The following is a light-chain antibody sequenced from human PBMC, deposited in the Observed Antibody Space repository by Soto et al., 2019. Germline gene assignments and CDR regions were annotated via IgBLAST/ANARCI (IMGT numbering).Light chain of an antibody. CDR3: QQYGTSPRT. Sequence: ENVLTQSPGTLSMSPGERVTLSCRASQDIRSHLAWYQQKPGQAPRLLIFDASSRATGIPDRFRGSGSGTDFTLSISRLEPEDFAVYYCQQYGTSPRTFGQGTRVEIK. CDR1: QDIRSH. J-gene: IGKJ1*01. V-gene: IGKV3-20*01. CDR2: DAS.